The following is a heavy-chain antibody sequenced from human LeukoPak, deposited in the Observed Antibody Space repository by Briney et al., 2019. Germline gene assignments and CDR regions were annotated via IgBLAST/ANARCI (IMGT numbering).Heavy chain of an antibody. CDR3: ATDRYLRWFDP. CDR1: GGSISSSGYF. CDR2: SYYGGST. V-gene: IGHV4-39*01. D-gene: IGHD1-1*01. J-gene: IGHJ5*02. Sequence: SETLSLTCSVSGGSISSSGYFWAWIRQPPGKGLEWIGSSYYGGSTYYNVPLKSRVTISVDTSKNQFSLMLSSATAADTAVYYCATDRYLRWFDPWGQGTLVTVSS.